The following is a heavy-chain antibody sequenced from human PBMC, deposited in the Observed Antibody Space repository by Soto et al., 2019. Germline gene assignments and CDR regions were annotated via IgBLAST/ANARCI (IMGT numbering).Heavy chain of an antibody. CDR3: ARELGFCSGSSCSRPPLGY. V-gene: IGHV3-33*01. Sequence: LKISCAASGFVFSNYGMHWVRQAPGKGLQWVAIIWSDGRNKYYADSLKGRFTISRDNSKNTLYLQMNSLRAEDTAIYYCARELGFCSGSSCSRPPLGYWGQGNLVTVSS. J-gene: IGHJ4*02. CDR2: IWSDGRNK. D-gene: IGHD6-13*01. CDR1: GFVFSNYG.